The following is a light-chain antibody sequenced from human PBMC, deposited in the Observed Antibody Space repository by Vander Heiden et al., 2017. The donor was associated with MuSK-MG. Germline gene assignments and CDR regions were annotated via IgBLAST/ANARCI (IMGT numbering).Light chain of an antibody. CDR3: SSYTSTSTVV. V-gene: IGLV2-14*03. Sequence: GSPGQSITISCTGTSGDIGGCNYVSWYQQHPGKAPKLVIYGVYNRPSGVSYRFSGSKSGNTASLTISGLQADDEADYYCSSYTSTSTVVFGGGTKLTVL. J-gene: IGLJ2*01. CDR1: SGDIGGCNY. CDR2: GVY.